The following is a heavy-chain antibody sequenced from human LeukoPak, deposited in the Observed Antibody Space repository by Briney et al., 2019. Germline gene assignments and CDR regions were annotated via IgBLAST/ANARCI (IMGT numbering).Heavy chain of an antibody. D-gene: IGHD1-26*01. J-gene: IGHJ3*02. V-gene: IGHV3-48*03. Sequence: PGGSLRLSCEGSGFTFSTSEINWVRQAPGKGLEGISYTNGGGNVNFYADSVKGRFKISRDNAKNFLYLQMNGLRAEDTATYYCAKGIPLARGDAFDIWGQGTLVIVSS. CDR3: AKGIPLARGDAFDI. CDR1: GFTFSTSE. CDR2: TNGGGNVN.